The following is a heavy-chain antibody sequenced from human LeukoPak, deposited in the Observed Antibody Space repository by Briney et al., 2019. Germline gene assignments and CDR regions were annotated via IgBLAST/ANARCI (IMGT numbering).Heavy chain of an antibody. J-gene: IGHJ4*02. V-gene: IGHV3-66*01. CDR3: ASRGGPYYFDY. Sequence: GGSLRLSCAASGCTVSSNYMSWVRQAPGKGLEWVSVIYSGGSTYYADSVKGRFTISRDNSKNTLYLQMNSLRAEDTAVYYCASRGGPYYFDYWGQGTLVTVSS. CDR2: IYSGGST. D-gene: IGHD3-16*01. CDR1: GCTVSSNY.